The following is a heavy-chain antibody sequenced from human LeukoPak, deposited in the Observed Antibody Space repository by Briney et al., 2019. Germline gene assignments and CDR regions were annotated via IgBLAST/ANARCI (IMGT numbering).Heavy chain of an antibody. CDR3: AGADCSSTSCYRTPPNWFDP. CDR1: GGSISSYY. D-gene: IGHD2-2*01. Sequence: PSETLSLTCTVSGGSISSYYWSWIRQPPGKGLEWIGYIYYSGSTNYNPSLKSRVTISVDTSKNQFSLKLSSVTAADTAVYYCAGADCSSTSCYRTPPNWFDPWGQGTLVTVSS. J-gene: IGHJ5*02. CDR2: IYYSGST. V-gene: IGHV4-59*01.